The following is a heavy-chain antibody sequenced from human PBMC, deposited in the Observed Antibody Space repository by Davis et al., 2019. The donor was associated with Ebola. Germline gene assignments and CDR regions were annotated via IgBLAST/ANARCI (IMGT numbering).Heavy chain of an antibody. CDR2: ISSSSYT. CDR1: GFTFSDYY. CDR3: ARGPEGATDDAFDI. D-gene: IGHD1-26*01. Sequence: GESLKISCAASGFTFSDYYMSWIRQAPGKGLEWVSYISSSSYTNYADSVKGRFTISRDNAKNSLYLQMNSLRAEDTAVYYCARGPEGATDDAFDIWGQGTMVTVSS. J-gene: IGHJ3*02. V-gene: IGHV3-11*06.